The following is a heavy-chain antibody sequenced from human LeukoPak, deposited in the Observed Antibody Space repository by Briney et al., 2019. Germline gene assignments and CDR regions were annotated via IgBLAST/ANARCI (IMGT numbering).Heavy chain of an antibody. V-gene: IGHV1-8*01. D-gene: IGHD3-3*01. J-gene: IGHJ6*03. CDR3: ARVMNDFWSGYYEHYMDV. Sequence: ASVKVSCKASGYTFTSYDINWVRQAPGQGLEWMGWMNPNSGNTGYAQKFQGRVTMTRNTSISTAYMELSSLRSEDTAVYYCARVMNDFWSGYYEHYMDVWGKRTTVTVSS. CDR1: GYTFTSYD. CDR2: MNPNSGNT.